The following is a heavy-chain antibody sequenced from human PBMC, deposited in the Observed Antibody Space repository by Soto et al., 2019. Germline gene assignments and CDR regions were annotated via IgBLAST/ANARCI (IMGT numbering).Heavy chain of an antibody. CDR1: GYTFTSYG. V-gene: IGHV1-18*01. CDR2: ISAYSGNT. J-gene: IGHJ4*01. D-gene: IGHD3-22*01. CDR3: ARELSEPYYYDSSGYSPLYFDY. Sequence: ASVKVSCKASGYTFTSYGISWVRQAPGQGLEWMGWISAYSGNTNYAQKLQGRVTMTTDTSTSTAYMELRSLRSDDTAVYYCARELSEPYYYDSSGYSPLYFDYWG.